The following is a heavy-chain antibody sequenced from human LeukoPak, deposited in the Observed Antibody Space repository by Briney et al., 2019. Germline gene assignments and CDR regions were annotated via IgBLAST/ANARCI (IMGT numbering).Heavy chain of an antibody. CDR3: ALPAKGAFFYYYMEV. J-gene: IGHJ6*03. CDR1: AYTSPNYG. Sequence: ASVKLSCKASAYTSPNYGITWVRQAPGPGLEWMGWISTYNGNTQYAQKFQGRVTMTTDTPTKTVYMELSNLRSNDTAVYYCALPAKGAFFYYYMEVWGKGTTVTVSS. D-gene: IGHD2-2*01. V-gene: IGHV1-18*01. CDR2: ISTYNGNT.